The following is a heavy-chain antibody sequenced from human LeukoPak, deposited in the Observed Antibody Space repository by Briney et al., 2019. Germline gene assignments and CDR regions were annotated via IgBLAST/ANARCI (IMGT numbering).Heavy chain of an antibody. J-gene: IGHJ3*02. D-gene: IGHD3-10*01. CDR3: ARVLWFGDYAFDI. CDR2: IYYSGST. V-gene: IGHV4-31*03. CDR1: GGSISSGGYY. Sequence: SETLSLTCTVSGGSISSGGYYWSWIRQHPGKGLEWIGYIYYSGSTYYNPSLKSRVTISVDTSKNQFSLKLSSVTAADTAVYYCARVLWFGDYAFDIWGQGTMVTVSS.